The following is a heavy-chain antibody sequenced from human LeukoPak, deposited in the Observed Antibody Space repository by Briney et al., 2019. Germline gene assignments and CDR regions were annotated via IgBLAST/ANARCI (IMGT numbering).Heavy chain of an antibody. Sequence: PGGSLRLSCAASGFNFSGSAIHWVRQASGKGREWVGRIGSKANSYATAYAASVKGRFTISRDDSKNTAYLQMNTLKTEDTAVYYCTTALYYYDSSGYYGHLDYWGQGTLVTVSS. CDR2: IGSKANSYAT. V-gene: IGHV3-73*01. CDR3: TTALYYYDSSGYYGHLDY. J-gene: IGHJ4*02. CDR1: GFNFSGSA. D-gene: IGHD3-22*01.